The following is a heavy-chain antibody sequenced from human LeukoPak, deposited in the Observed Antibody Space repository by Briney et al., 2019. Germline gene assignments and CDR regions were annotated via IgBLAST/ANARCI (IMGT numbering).Heavy chain of an antibody. D-gene: IGHD2-2*01. CDR2: INSNSGGT. V-gene: IGHV1-2*02. Sequence: ASVKVSCKASGYTFTGYYMHWVRQAPGQGLEWMGWINSNSGGTNYAQKFQGRVTMTRDTSISTAYMELSRLRSDDTAVYYCARVVVPAAMLGWFDPWGQGTLVTVSS. CDR3: ARVVVPAAMLGWFDP. J-gene: IGHJ5*02. CDR1: GYTFTGYY.